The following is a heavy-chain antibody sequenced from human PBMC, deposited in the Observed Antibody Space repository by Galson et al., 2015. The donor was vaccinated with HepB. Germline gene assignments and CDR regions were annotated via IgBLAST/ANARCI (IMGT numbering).Heavy chain of an antibody. V-gene: IGHV4-39*01. CDR3: ARRNRIAVRGYFDL. CDR2: IYYSGST. CDR1: GGSISSSSYY. D-gene: IGHD6-19*01. Sequence: ETLSLTCTVSGGSISSSSYYWGWIRQPPGKGLEWIGSIYYSGSTYYNPSLKSRVTISVDTSKNQFSLKLSSVTAADTAVYYCARRNRIAVRGYFDLWGRGTLVTVSS. J-gene: IGHJ2*01.